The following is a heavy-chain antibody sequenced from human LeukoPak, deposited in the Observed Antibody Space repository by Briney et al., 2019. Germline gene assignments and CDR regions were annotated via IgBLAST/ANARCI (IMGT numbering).Heavy chain of an antibody. D-gene: IGHD1-1*01. Sequence: TGGSLRLSCAASGFTASSNYMSWVRQAPGKGLEWVSVIFSGGSTYYADSVKGRFTISRDNSKNTLYLQMNSLRAEDTAVYYCARLFLGTGTYYMDVWGKGTTVTVSS. J-gene: IGHJ6*03. CDR2: IFSGGST. CDR1: GFTASSNY. V-gene: IGHV3-66*02. CDR3: ARLFLGTGTYYMDV.